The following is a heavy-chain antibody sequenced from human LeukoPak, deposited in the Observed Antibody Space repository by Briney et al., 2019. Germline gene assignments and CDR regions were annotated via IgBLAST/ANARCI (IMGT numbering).Heavy chain of an antibody. CDR1: GYTFTSYY. J-gene: IGHJ4*02. CDR2: INPSGGST. CDR3: ARRVGATFDY. V-gene: IGHV1-46*01. D-gene: IGHD1-26*01. Sequence: GASVKVSCKASGYTFTSYYMHWVRQAPGQGLERMGIINPSGGSTSYAQKFQGRVTMTRDTSTSTVYMELNSLRSEDTAVYYCARRVGATFDYWGQGTLVTVSS.